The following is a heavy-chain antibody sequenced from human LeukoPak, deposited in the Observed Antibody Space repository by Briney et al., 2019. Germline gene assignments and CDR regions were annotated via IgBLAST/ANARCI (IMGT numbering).Heavy chain of an antibody. CDR1: GFTFSSYA. CDR2: VSGTGATA. D-gene: IGHD2-2*01. V-gene: IGHV3-23*01. Sequence: GGSLRLSCAASGFTFSSYAMSWVRQAPGKGLEWVSTVSGTGATAYYVDSVKGRFTISRDNSKNTLYLQMNSLRAEDTGVYYCATSSDAPANMWGQGTLVTVSS. J-gene: IGHJ4*02. CDR3: ATSSDAPANM.